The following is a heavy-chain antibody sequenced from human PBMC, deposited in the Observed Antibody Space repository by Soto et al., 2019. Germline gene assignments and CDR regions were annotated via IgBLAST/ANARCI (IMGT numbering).Heavy chain of an antibody. Sequence: SVKVSCKASAGTFSSYALSWVRQAPGQGLEWVGGIIPILGTANYAQKFHGRVTITADESTSTSYMELSSLRSDDTAVYYXATATPTGHSRSWYITYGMDVGRQRITVTVSS. CDR3: ATATPTGHSRSWYITYGMDV. J-gene: IGHJ6*02. V-gene: IGHV1-69*13. D-gene: IGHD6-13*01. CDR2: IIPILGTA. CDR1: AGTFSSYA.